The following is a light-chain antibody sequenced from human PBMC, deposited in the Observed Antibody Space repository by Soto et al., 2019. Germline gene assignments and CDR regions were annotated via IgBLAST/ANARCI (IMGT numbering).Light chain of an antibody. CDR3: QQYSVWPPT. V-gene: IGKV3-15*01. CDR2: GAS. CDR1: QSVLSN. J-gene: IGKJ1*01. Sequence: EIVVTQSPATLSLSPGERATLSCRASQSVLSNLAWYQQKPGQAAMLLIKGASTRATGIPARLSGSWSGTELSLTISSLQSEDFAVYYCQQYSVWPPTYGQGTTVDIK.